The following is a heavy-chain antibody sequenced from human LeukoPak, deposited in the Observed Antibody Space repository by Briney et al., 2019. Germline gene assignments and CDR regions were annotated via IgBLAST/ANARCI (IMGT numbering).Heavy chain of an antibody. CDR3: ANILDYGDYAGFDY. D-gene: IGHD4-17*01. Sequence: GGSLRLSCAASGFTFSSYAMSWVRQAPGKGLEWVSAISGSGGSTYYADSVKGRFTIPRDNSKNTLYLQMNSLRAEDTAVYYCANILDYGDYAGFDYWGQGTLVTVSS. CDR1: GFTFSSYA. J-gene: IGHJ4*02. CDR2: ISGSGGST. V-gene: IGHV3-23*01.